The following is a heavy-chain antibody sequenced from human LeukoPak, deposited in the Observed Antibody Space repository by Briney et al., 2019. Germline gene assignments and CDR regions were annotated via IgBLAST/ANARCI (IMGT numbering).Heavy chain of an antibody. V-gene: IGHV4-59*01. CDR3: ARGKAYFDY. J-gene: IGHJ4*02. CDR2: IYYSGST. CDR1: GGSFSGYY. Sequence: PSETLSLTCAVYGGSFSGYYWSWIRQPPGKGLEWIGYIYYSGSTNYNPSLKSRVTISVDTSKNQFSLKLSSVTAADTAVYYCARGKAYFDYWGQGTLVTVSS.